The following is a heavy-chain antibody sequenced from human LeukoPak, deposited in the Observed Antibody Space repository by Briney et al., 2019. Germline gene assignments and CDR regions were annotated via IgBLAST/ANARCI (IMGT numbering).Heavy chain of an antibody. D-gene: IGHD3-9*01. Sequence: SETLSLTCTVSGGSISSYYWSWIRQPPGKGLEWIGYIYYSGSTNYNPSLKSRVTISVDTSKNQFSLKLSSVTAADTAVYYCARHSYDILTGLGAFDIWGQGTMVTVSS. CDR2: IYYSGST. CDR3: ARHSYDILTGLGAFDI. V-gene: IGHV4-59*08. CDR1: GGSISSYY. J-gene: IGHJ3*02.